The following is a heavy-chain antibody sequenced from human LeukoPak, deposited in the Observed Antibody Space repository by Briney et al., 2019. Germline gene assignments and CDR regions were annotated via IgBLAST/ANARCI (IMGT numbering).Heavy chain of an antibody. CDR2: ISAYNGNT. V-gene: IGHV1-18*01. Sequence: GASVKVSCKASGYTFTSYAMNWVRQAPGQGLEWMGWISAYNGNTNYAQKLQGRVTMTTDTSTSTAYMELRSLRSEDTAVYYCARVRAYCSGGSCYSFDYWGQGTLVTVSS. D-gene: IGHD2-15*01. J-gene: IGHJ4*02. CDR3: ARVRAYCSGGSCYSFDY. CDR1: GYTFTSYA.